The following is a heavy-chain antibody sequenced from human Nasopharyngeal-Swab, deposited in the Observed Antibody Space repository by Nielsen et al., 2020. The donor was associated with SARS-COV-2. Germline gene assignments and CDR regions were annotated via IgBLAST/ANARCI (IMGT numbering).Heavy chain of an antibody. D-gene: IGHD3-10*01. CDR1: GFTYKYG. CDR2: IWYDGSKK. CDR3: VSAGSIEY. V-gene: IGHV3-33*03. Sequence: GESLKISCVASGFTYKYGMNWVRQAPAKGLEWVSVIWYDGSKKFYAESVKGRFSISRDDSKNTVYLQMSSLRVEDTAVYYCVSAGSIEYWGPGTLVTVSA. J-gene: IGHJ4*02.